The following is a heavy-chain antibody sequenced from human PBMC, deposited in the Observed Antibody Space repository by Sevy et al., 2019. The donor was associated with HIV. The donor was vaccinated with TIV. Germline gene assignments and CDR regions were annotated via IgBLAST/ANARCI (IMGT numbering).Heavy chain of an antibody. Sequence: GASVKVSCKASGGTLSSYAINWVRQAPGQGLEWMGRIIPMFGTPNYAQKFQGRVTITADESTSTAYMELSSLRSEDTAVYYCARDPPRHYYYDSSGFDFWGQGTLVTVSS. CDR2: IIPMFGTP. D-gene: IGHD3-22*01. V-gene: IGHV1-69*13. CDR1: GGTLSSYA. CDR3: ARDPPRHYYYDSSGFDF. J-gene: IGHJ4*02.